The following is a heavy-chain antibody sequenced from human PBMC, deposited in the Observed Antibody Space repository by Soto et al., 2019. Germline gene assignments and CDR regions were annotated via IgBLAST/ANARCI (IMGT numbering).Heavy chain of an antibody. CDR1: GGSFSGYY. CDR2: INHSGST. J-gene: IGHJ6*01. D-gene: IGHD2-2*02. V-gene: IGHV4-34*01. Sequence: PSETLSLTCAVYGGSFSGYYWSWIRHPPGKGLEWIGEINHSGSTNYNPSLKSRVTISVDTSKGHFSLKLCSVTAADTAVYYCARGNIVVVPAAINVWGKGTRGGVSS. CDR3: ARGNIVVVPAAINV.